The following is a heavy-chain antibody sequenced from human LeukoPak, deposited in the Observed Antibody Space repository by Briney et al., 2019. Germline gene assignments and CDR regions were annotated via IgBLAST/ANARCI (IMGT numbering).Heavy chain of an antibody. CDR1: GDSISSGDYY. CDR2: IYYSGST. V-gene: IGHV4-30-4*08. D-gene: IGHD3-10*01. CDR3: ARGYYYGSGSYDY. J-gene: IGHJ4*02. Sequence: SETLSLTCTVSGDSISSGDYYWSWIRQPPGKGLEWIGYIYYSGSTYYNPSLKSRVTISVDTSKNQFSLKLSSVTAADTAVYYCARGYYYGSGSYDYWGQGTLVTVSS.